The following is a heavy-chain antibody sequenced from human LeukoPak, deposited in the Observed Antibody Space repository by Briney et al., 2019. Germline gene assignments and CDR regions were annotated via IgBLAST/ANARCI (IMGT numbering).Heavy chain of an antibody. CDR3: ARGQYCTSFTCPYYFDY. J-gene: IGHJ4*02. D-gene: IGHD2-8*01. Sequence: ASVKDSCKASGYTFNTYDINWVRQATGQGLEWMGWMNPNSGNTGYAQKFQGRVTMTRNTSTSTAYMELSSLRSEDTAVYYCARGQYCTSFTCPYYFDYWGQGTLVTVSP. CDR2: MNPNSGNT. V-gene: IGHV1-8*01. CDR1: GYTFNTYD.